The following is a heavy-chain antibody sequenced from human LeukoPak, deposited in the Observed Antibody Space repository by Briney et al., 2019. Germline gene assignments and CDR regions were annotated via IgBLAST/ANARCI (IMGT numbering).Heavy chain of an antibody. Sequence: GGSLRLSCAASGFTFSSDAMSWVRQAPGKGPEWVSYIGSGGGTTYYADSVKGRFVISRDNAKNSLYLQMNSLRAEDTAVYYCARELSGYDAFDIWGQGTRVTVSS. J-gene: IGHJ3*02. V-gene: IGHV3-48*03. CDR1: GFTFSSDA. CDR2: IGSGGGTT. CDR3: ARELSGYDAFDI. D-gene: IGHD6-25*01.